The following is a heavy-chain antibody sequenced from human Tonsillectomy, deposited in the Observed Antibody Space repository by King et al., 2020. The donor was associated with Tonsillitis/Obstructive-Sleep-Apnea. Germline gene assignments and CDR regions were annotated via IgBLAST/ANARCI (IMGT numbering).Heavy chain of an antibody. CDR2: SRPYDGDT. J-gene: IGHJ1*01. Sequence: EQLVQSGAEVKKPGASVKVSCKASGYTFTTYDITWVRQAPGQGLEWMAWSRPYDGDTTYAQKLQGRVTMTSDTSTTTAYMDLRSLRSDDTAVYCCARDYYDSSGYYHGYFQHWGQGTLVTVSS. V-gene: IGHV1-18*01. CDR3: ARDYYDSSGYYHGYFQH. D-gene: IGHD3-22*01. CDR1: GYTFTTYD.